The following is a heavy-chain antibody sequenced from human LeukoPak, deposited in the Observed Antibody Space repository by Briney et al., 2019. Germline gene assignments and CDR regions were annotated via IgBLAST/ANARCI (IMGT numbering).Heavy chain of an antibody. J-gene: IGHJ6*02. CDR2: IYYRGTT. Sequence: PSETLSLTCTVSSGSISSSSYYWGWIRQPPGKGLEWLGTIYYRGTTYYNPSLKSRVTISVDTSKKQFSLKLSSVTAADTAVYYCARGHSSQYYGMDVWGQGNPGHRLL. D-gene: IGHD3-22*01. CDR3: ARGHSSQYYGMDV. V-gene: IGHV4-39*07. CDR1: SGSISSSSYY.